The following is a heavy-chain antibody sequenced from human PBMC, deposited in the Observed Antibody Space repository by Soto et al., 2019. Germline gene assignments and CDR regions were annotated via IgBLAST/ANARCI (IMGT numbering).Heavy chain of an antibody. CDR3: ARDGGVIVVVPSSWFDP. V-gene: IGHV1-2*02. J-gene: IGHJ5*02. D-gene: IGHD2-2*01. Sequence: ASVKVSCKASGYTFTGYYMHWVRQAPGQGLEWMGWINPNSGGTKYPQKFQGRVTMTRDTSITTVYMSLTGLRSDDTAVYYCARDGGVIVVVPSSWFDPWGQGTLVTVSS. CDR2: INPNSGGT. CDR1: GYTFTGYY.